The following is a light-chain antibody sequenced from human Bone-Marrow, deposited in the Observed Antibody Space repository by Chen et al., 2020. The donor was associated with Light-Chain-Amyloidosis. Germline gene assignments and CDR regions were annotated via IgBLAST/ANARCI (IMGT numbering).Light chain of an antibody. J-gene: IGKJ2*01. CDR1: QSVHSSN. CDR3: QQYGTSPFMYT. V-gene: IGKV3-20*01. CDR2: GAS. Sequence: DIVLAQSPGTLSFSPGERATLSCRASQSVHSSNLGWYQQKPGQAPRRLIYGASRRATGIPDRFSGSGSGTDFSLTISRLEPGDSAVYFCQQYGTSPFMYTFGQGTKLEIK.